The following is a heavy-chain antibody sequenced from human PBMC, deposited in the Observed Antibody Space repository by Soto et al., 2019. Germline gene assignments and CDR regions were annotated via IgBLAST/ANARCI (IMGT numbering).Heavy chain of an antibody. D-gene: IGHD2-15*01. V-gene: IGHV5-51*01. CDR2: IYPGDSDT. J-gene: IGHJ6*02. CDR3: ARLERWPNYYYGMDV. Sequence: PGESLKISCKGAVYIFTSYGSCWVLEMPVKGLEWMGIIYPGDSDTRYSPSFQGQVTISADKSISTAYLQWSSLKASDTAMYYCARLERWPNYYYGMDVWGQGTTVTVYS. CDR1: VYIFTSYG.